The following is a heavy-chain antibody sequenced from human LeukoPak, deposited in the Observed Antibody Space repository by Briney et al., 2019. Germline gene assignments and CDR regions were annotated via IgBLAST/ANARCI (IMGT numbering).Heavy chain of an antibody. V-gene: IGHV1-2*02. CDR3: ARDRWLRLPDC. CDR1: GYTFTGYY. CDR2: INPNSGGT. D-gene: IGHD5-12*01. J-gene: IGHJ4*02. Sequence: ASVKVSCKASGYTFTGYYIHWVRQAPGQGLEWMGWINPNSGGTNYAQKFQGRVTMTSDTSINTAYMELSRLTSDNTAVYYCARDRWLRLPDCWGQGTLVTVSS.